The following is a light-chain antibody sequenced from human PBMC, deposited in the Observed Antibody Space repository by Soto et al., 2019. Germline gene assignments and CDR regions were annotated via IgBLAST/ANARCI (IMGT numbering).Light chain of an antibody. CDR2: AAS. CDR1: QGISSY. J-gene: IGKJ1*01. V-gene: IGKV1-8*01. CDR3: QQYYSYPRT. Sequence: IQMTQSPASFSASTGDSVTITCRASQGISSYLAWYQQKPGKAPKLLIYAASTLQSGVPSRFSGSGSGTDFTLTISCLQSEDFATYYCQQYYSYPRTFGQGTKVDI.